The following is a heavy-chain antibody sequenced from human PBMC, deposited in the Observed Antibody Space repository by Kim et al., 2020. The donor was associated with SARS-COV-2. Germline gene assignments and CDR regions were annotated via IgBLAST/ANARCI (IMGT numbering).Heavy chain of an antibody. CDR3: ARTYRGMDV. J-gene: IGHJ6*02. CDR2: GST. Sequence: GSTNHNPPLKSRVTISVDTSKNQFSLKLSSVTAADTAVYYCARTYRGMDVWGQGTTVTVSS. V-gene: IGHV4-4*09.